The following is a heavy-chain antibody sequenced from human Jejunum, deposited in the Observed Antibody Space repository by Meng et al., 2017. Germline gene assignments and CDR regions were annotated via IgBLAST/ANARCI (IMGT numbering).Heavy chain of an antibody. J-gene: IGHJ4*02. CDR3: ARESSGSYSTLDQ. CDR1: GYTFTTYN. CDR2: ISVYNGNT. D-gene: IGHD1-26*01. Sequence: ASVKVSCKTSGYTFTTYNMAWMRQAPGQGLEWMGWISVYNGNTNYAQKFQGRVTVTTDTSTGTGYMELRSLRSDDTAVYYCARESSGSYSTLDQWGQGTLVTVSS. V-gene: IGHV1-18*01.